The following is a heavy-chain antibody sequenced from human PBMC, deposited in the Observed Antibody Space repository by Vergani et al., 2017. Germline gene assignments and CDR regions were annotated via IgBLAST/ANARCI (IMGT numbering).Heavy chain of an antibody. CDR2: IFSNDEK. CDR3: ARSRYSSSCGWFDP. V-gene: IGHV2-26*01. J-gene: IGHJ5*02. CDR1: GFSLSNARMG. Sequence: QVTLQESGPVLVKPTETLTLTCTVSGFSLSNARMGVSWIRQPPGKALEWLAHIFSNDEKSYSTSLKRRLTISKDTSKSQVVLTMTNMDPVDTATYYCARSRYSSSCGWFDPWGQGTLVTVSS. D-gene: IGHD6-13*01.